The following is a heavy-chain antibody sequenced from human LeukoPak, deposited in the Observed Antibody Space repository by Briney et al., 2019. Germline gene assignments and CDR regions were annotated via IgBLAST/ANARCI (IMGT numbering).Heavy chain of an antibody. V-gene: IGHV4-39*01. CDR2: IYYSGST. J-gene: IGHJ3*02. D-gene: IGHD5-18*01. Sequence: PSETLSLTCTVSGGSISSSSYYWGWIRQPPGKWLEWMGSIYYSGSTYYNPSLKSRVTISVDTSKNQFSLKLSSVSAVDTDVYYYGSTDRAMGPDDCDIWGQGTMVSVSS. CDR1: GGSISSSSYY. CDR3: GSTDRAMGPDDCDI.